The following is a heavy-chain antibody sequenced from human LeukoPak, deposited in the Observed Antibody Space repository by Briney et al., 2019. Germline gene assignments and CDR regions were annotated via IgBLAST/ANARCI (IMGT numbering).Heavy chain of an antibody. CDR1: GYTFTGYY. CDR3: AREKISSSWHDAFDI. D-gene: IGHD6-13*01. CDR2: INPSGGST. V-gene: IGHV1-46*01. J-gene: IGHJ3*02. Sequence: ASVKVSCKASGYTFTGYYMHWVRQAPGQGLEWMGIINPSGGSTSYAQKFQGRVTMTGDTSTSTVYMELSSLRSEDTAVYYCAREKISSSWHDAFDIWGQGTMVTVSS.